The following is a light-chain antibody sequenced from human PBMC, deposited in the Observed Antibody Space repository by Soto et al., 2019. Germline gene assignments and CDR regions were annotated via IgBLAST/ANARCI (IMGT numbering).Light chain of an antibody. V-gene: IGLV2-14*01. CDR3: SSYTSSSTVV. J-gene: IGLJ2*01. CDR2: DVS. CDR1: SSDVGGYNY. Sequence: QSVLTQPASVSGSPGQSITISCTGTSSDVGGYNYVSWYQQHPGKAPKLMIYDVSNRPSGFSNRFSGSKSGNTASLTISGLQAEDEADYYCSSYTSSSTVVFGGGNKLTVL.